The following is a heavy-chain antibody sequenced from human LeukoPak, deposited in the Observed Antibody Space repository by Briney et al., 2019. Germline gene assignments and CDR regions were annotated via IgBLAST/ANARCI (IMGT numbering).Heavy chain of an antibody. J-gene: IGHJ4*02. Sequence: PSETLSLTCTVSGGSISSGGYYWSWIRQHPGKGLEWIGHIYYSGSTYYNPSLKSRVTISVDTSKNQFSLKLSSVTAADTAVYYCARDLEPGIADYWGQGTLVTVSS. CDR3: ARDLEPGIADY. CDR2: IYYSGST. CDR1: GGSISSGGYY. V-gene: IGHV4-31*03. D-gene: IGHD6-13*01.